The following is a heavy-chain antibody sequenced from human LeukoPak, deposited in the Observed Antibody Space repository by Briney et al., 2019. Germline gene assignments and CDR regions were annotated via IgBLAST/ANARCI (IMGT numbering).Heavy chain of an antibody. Sequence: ASVKVSCKASGYTFINYAIHWVRQAPGQGLEWMGIINPSGGSTSYAQKFQGRVTMTRDTSTSTVYMELSSLRSEDTAVYYCARGRTTFSTPRSHFDYWGQGTLVTVSS. V-gene: IGHV1-46*01. CDR1: GYTFINYA. CDR2: INPSGGST. CDR3: ARGRTTFSTPRSHFDY. D-gene: IGHD1-7*01. J-gene: IGHJ4*02.